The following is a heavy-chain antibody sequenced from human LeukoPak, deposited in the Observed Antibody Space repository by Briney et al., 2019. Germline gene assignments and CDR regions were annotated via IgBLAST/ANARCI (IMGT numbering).Heavy chain of an antibody. V-gene: IGHV3-7*05. D-gene: IGHD5-12*01. CDR1: GFTFTNYW. J-gene: IGHJ4*02. Sequence: GGSLRLSCAASGFTFTNYWMTWVRQAPGKGLEWVANINQDGSDKNYVDSVRGRFTISRDSAGNSLYLQMDSLRAEDTAVYYCARAPRTRVSGYAGGLDYWGQGTLVTVSS. CDR3: ARAPRTRVSGYAGGLDY. CDR2: INQDGSDK.